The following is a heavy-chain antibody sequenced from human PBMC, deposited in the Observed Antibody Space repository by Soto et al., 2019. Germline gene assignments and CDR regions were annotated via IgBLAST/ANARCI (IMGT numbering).Heavy chain of an antibody. D-gene: IGHD6-13*01. V-gene: IGHV4-30-4*01. CDR3: ARVALGIGLVLEYYFDY. CDR1: GGSISSGDYY. Sequence: SETLSLTCTVSGGSISSGDYYWSWIRQPPGKGLEWIGYIYYSGSTYYNPSLKSRVTISLDTSKNQFSLRLSSVTAADTAVYYCARVALGIGLVLEYYFDYWGQGTLVTVSS. CDR2: IYYSGST. J-gene: IGHJ4*02.